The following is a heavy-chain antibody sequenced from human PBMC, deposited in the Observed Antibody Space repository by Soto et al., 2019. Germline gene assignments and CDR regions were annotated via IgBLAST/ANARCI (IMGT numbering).Heavy chain of an antibody. Sequence: PGGSLRLSCAASGFTFSSYSMNWVRQAPGKGLEWVSSISSSSSYIYYADSVKGRFTISRDNAKNSLYLQMSSLRAEDTAVYYCASVLAGNEQNNWFDPWGQGTLVTVSS. CDR1: GFTFSSYS. CDR2: ISSSSSYI. CDR3: ASVLAGNEQNNWFDP. V-gene: IGHV3-21*01. J-gene: IGHJ5*02. D-gene: IGHD1-1*01.